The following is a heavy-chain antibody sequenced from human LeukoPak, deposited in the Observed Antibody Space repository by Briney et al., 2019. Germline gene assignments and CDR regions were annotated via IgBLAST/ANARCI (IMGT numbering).Heavy chain of an antibody. J-gene: IGHJ2*01. V-gene: IGHV3-48*03. CDR1: GFTFSSYE. CDR2: ISSSGSTI. CDR3: ARLYYKSSWRPYWYFDL. D-gene: IGHD2-8*01. Sequence: GGSLRLSCAASGFTFSSYEMNWVRQAPGKGLEWVSYISSSGSTIYYADSVKGRFTISRDNAKNSLYLQMNSLRAEDTAVYYCARLYYKSSWRPYWYFDLWGRGTLVTVPS.